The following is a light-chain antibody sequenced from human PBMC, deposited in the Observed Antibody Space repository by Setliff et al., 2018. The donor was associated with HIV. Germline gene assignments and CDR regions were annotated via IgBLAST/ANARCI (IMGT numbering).Light chain of an antibody. Sequence: QSVLTQPPSASGTPGQRVTISCSGSSSDIGSNTVNWYQQLPGTAPKLLIYRNNQRPSGVPDRFSGSKSGTSASLAISGLQAADEADYYCAAWDDSLNSYVFGTGTKVTVL. CDR2: RNN. J-gene: IGLJ1*01. V-gene: IGLV1-44*01. CDR1: SSDIGSNT. CDR3: AAWDDSLNSYV.